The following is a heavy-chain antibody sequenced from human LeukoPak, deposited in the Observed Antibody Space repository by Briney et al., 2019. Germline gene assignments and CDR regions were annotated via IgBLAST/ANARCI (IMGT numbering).Heavy chain of an antibody. J-gene: IGHJ4*02. D-gene: IGHD3-10*01. V-gene: IGHV1-8*01. CDR2: MNPNSGNT. CDR3: AIFFLRGIYYFDY. Sequence: ASAKVSCKASGYTFTSYDINWVRQATGQGLEWMGWMNPNSGNTGYAQKFQGRVTMTRNTSISTAYMELSSLRSEDTAVYYCAIFFLRGIYYFDYWGQGTLVTVSS. CDR1: GYTFTSYD.